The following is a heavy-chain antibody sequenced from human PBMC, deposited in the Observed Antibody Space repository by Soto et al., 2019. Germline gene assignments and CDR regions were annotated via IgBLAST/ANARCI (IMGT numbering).Heavy chain of an antibody. CDR1: GGSISGSNW. D-gene: IGHD2-2*01. V-gene: IGHV4-4*02. CDR3: ARKLVVPAAMPGASYYYYGMDV. J-gene: IGHJ6*02. Sequence: SETLSLTCAVSGGSISGSNWWSWVRQPPGKGLDWIGEIYHSGSTNYNPSLKSRVTISVDKSKNQFSLKLSSVTAADTAVYYCARKLVVPAAMPGASYYYYGMDVWGQGTTVTVSS. CDR2: IYHSGST.